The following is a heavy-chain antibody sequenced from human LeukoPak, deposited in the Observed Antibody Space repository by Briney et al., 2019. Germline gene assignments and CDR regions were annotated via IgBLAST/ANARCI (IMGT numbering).Heavy chain of an antibody. CDR2: ILGSGGDGTT. D-gene: IGHD6-19*01. Sequence: AGGSLRLSCAASGFTFSSYAMSWVRQAPGKGLEWVSSILGSGGDGTTYYADSVKGRFTISRDNSKNTLYLQMNSLRAEDTAIYYCAKGPLIEVAGTTWDYWGQGTLVTVSS. V-gene: IGHV3-23*01. CDR3: AKGPLIEVAGTTWDY. J-gene: IGHJ4*02. CDR1: GFTFSSYA.